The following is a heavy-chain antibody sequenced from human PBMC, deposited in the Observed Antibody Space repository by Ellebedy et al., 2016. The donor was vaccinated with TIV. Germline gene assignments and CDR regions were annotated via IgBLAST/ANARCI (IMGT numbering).Heavy chain of an antibody. CDR3: AHRRGRWAFDI. V-gene: IGHV2-5*02. D-gene: IGHD4-23*01. Sequence: SGPTLVKPPQTLTLPCPFSGFSLSPSGVGVAWIRHPPGKPLAWLPFIYWDDDKRYSPSLKSRLTITKDTSKNQVVLTMTNMDPVDTATYYCAHRRGRWAFDIWGQGTMVTVSS. CDR2: IYWDDDK. J-gene: IGHJ3*02. CDR1: GFSLSPSGVG.